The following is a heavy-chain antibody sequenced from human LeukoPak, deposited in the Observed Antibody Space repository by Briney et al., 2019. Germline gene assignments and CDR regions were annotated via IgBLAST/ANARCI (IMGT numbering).Heavy chain of an antibody. V-gene: IGHV3-74*01. CDR1: GFIFSDYW. D-gene: IGHD6-13*01. J-gene: IGHJ3*02. CDR3: AREVIAAAGSEAFDI. CDR2: IKYDGSST. Sequence: PEGSLRLSCAASGFIFSDYWMHWVRQGPGKGLEWVSRIKYDGSSTSYADSVKGRFTISRDNSKNTLYLQMNSLRAEDTAVYYCAREVIAAAGSEAFDIWGQGTMVTVSS.